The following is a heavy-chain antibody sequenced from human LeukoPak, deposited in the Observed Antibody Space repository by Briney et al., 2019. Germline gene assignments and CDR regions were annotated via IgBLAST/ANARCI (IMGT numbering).Heavy chain of an antibody. CDR1: GFTFSSYS. J-gene: IGHJ4*02. CDR3: ARMYCGGGKCYLSYFDY. D-gene: IGHD2-21*01. Sequence: GGSLRLSCAASGFTFSSYSMNWVRQAPGKGLEWVSYISSSSSTIYYADSVKGRFTISRDNAKDSLDLQLNSLRGEDTAVYYCARMYCGGGKCYLSYFDYWGQGTVVTVSS. V-gene: IGHV3-48*04. CDR2: ISSSSSTI.